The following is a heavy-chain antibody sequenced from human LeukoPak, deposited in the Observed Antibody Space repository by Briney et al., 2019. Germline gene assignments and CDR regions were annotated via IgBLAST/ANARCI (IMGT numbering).Heavy chain of an antibody. CDR1: GYTFTSYA. J-gene: IGHJ5*02. D-gene: IGHD3-22*01. V-gene: IGHV7-4-1*02. CDR3: ARSGGRTYYYDSSLSA. Sequence: ASVNVSFKASGYTFTSYAMNWVRQAPGQGLEWMGWINTNTGNPTYAQGFTGRFVFSLDTSVSTAYLQISSLKAEDTAVYYCARSGGRTYYYDSSLSAWGQGTLVTVSS. CDR2: INTNTGNP.